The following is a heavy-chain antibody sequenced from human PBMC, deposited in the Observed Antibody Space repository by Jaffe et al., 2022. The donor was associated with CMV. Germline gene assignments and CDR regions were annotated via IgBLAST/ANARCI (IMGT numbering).Heavy chain of an antibody. J-gene: IGHJ5*02. CDR1: GGSFSGYY. Sequence: QVQLQQWGAGLLKPSETLSLTCAVYGGSFSGYYWSWIRQPPGKGLEWIGEINHSGSTNYNPSLKSRVTISVDTSKNQFSLKLSSVTAADTAVYYCARGGVSGELLRARYNWFDPWGQGTLVTVSS. V-gene: IGHV4-34*01. CDR3: ARGGVSGELLRARYNWFDP. CDR2: INHSGST. D-gene: IGHD1-26*01.